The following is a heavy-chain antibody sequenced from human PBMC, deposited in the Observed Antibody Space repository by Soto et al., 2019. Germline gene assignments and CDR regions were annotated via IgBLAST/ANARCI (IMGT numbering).Heavy chain of an antibody. CDR2: IIPIFGTA. J-gene: IGHJ4*02. CDR3: ASRGNKGRLYYFDY. V-gene: IGHV1-69*01. Sequence: QVQLVQSGAEVKKPGSSVKVSCKASGGTFSSYAISWVRQAPGQGLEWMGGIIPIFGTANYAQKFQGRVTITADESTSTAYMELSSLRSEDTAMYYCASRGNKGRLYYFDYWGQGTLVTVSS. CDR1: GGTFSSYA. D-gene: IGHD3-16*01.